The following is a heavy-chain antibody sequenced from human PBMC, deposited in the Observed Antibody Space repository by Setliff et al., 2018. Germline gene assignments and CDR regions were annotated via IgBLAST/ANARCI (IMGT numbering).Heavy chain of an antibody. CDR1: GFTFSYYW. Sequence: PGESLKISCAASGFTFSYYWMSWVRQAPGKGLEWVANIKHDGSEKNYVDSVKGRFTISRDNAENSLYLQMNSLRAEDTAVYYCARDHIYRGGSWYDYFDSWGQGTLVTVSS. CDR3: ARDHIYRGGSWYDYFDS. D-gene: IGHD2-15*01. V-gene: IGHV3-7*01. CDR2: IKHDGSEK. J-gene: IGHJ4*02.